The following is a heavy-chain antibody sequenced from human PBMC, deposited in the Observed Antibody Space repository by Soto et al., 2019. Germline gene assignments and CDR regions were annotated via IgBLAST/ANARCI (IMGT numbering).Heavy chain of an antibody. D-gene: IGHD3-3*01. Sequence: PSETLSLTCTVSGGSISSSSYYWGWIRQPPGKGLEWIGSIYYSGSTYYNPSLKSRVTISVDTSKNQFSLKLSSVTAADTAVYYCARWTLRFLEWLNKDGMDVWGQGTTVTVSS. CDR1: GGSISSSSYY. J-gene: IGHJ6*02. CDR2: IYYSGST. V-gene: IGHV4-39*01. CDR3: ARWTLRFLEWLNKDGMDV.